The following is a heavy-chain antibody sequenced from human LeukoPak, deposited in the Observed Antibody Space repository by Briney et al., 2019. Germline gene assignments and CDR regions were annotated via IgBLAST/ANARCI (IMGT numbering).Heavy chain of an antibody. CDR1: GGSISSSSSY. CDR2: IYYSGST. J-gene: IGHJ4*02. V-gene: IGHV4-39*02. Sequence: SETLSLTCTVSGGSISSSSSYWGWIRQPPGKGLEWIGSIYYSGSTYYNPSLKSRVTISVDTSKNHFSLKLSSVTAADTAVYYCARSEGSYFDSWGQGTLVTVSS. CDR3: ARSEGSYFDS.